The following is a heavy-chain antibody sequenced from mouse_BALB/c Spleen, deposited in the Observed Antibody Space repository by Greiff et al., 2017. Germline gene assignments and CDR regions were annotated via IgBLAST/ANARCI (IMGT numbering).Heavy chain of an antibody. CDR3: ARLIRKVFDY. J-gene: IGHJ2*01. V-gene: IGHV1-69*02. Sequence: VQLQQSGAELAKPGASVKLSCKASGYTFTSYWMHWVKQRPGQGLEWIGEIDPSDSYTNYNQKFKGKATLTVDKSSSTAYMQLSSLTSEDSAVYYCARLIRKVFDYWGQGTTLTVSS. CDR1: GYTFTSYW. CDR2: IDPSDSYT.